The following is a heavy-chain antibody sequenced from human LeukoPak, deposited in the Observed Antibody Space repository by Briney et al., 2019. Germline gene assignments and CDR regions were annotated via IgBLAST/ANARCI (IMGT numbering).Heavy chain of an antibody. CDR2: INHSGST. Sequence: SETLSLTCAVYGGSFSGYYWSWIRQPPGKGLEWIGEINHSGSTNYNPSLKSRVTISVDTSKNQFSLKLSSVTAADTAVYYCARTPRGLPNYWGQGTLVTVSS. CDR3: ARTPRGLPNY. D-gene: IGHD2-15*01. J-gene: IGHJ4*02. V-gene: IGHV4-34*01. CDR1: GGSFSGYY.